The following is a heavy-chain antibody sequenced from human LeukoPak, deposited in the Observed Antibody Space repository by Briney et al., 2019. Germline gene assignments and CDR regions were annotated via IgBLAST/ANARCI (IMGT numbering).Heavy chain of an antibody. V-gene: IGHV3-53*01. J-gene: IGHJ5*02. Sequence: GGSLRLSCAASGLTVSNNYMSWVGQAPGKGLEWVSVIHSGGTTNYADSVQGRFTVSRDNSKTTVYLHMNSLRAEDTAVYYCARDSDSGYGPLAPWGQGTLVTVSS. CDR3: ARDSDSGYGPLAP. CDR1: GLTVSNNY. CDR2: IHSGGTT. D-gene: IGHD5-12*01.